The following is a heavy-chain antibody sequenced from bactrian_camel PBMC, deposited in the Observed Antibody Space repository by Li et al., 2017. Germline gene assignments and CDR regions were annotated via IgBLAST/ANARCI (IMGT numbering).Heavy chain of an antibody. D-gene: IGHD5*01. J-gene: IGHJ4*01. Sequence: HVQLVESGGGSVEAGGSLRLSCTASGYTVSTNCVGWFRQAPGKEREGVAVMAGSATYYEDSVEGRFSISQDNAKNTVYLEMNGLRTGDTAMNYCAIGLFADFGLGLGTQVTVS. CDR2: MAGSAT. CDR1: GYTVSTNC. V-gene: IGHV3S53*01.